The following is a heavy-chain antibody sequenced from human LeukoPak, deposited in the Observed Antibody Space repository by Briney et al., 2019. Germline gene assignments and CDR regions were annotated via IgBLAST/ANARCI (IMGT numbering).Heavy chain of an antibody. CDR2: IWYDGSNK. Sequence: PGRSLILSCAASGFTFSSYGMHWVRQAPGKGLEWVAVIWYDGSNKYYADSVKGRFTISRDNSKNTLYLQMNSLRAEDTAVYYCARSSSGGYYYYYGMDVWGQGTTVTVSS. J-gene: IGHJ6*02. CDR3: ARSSSGGYYYYYGMDV. D-gene: IGHD6-19*01. V-gene: IGHV3-33*01. CDR1: GFTFSSYG.